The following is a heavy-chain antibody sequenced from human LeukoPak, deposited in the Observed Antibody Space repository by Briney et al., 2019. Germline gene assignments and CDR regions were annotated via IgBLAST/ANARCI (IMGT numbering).Heavy chain of an antibody. J-gene: IGHJ4*03. D-gene: IGHD1-26*01. V-gene: IGHV1-3*01. Sequence: ASVKVSCKASGYTFTSYAMNWVRQAPGQGLEWMGWINADNGNTKYSQKFQGRVTITRDTSASTAYMELSSLRSDDTAVYYCARVGLRMVSGSYLDYWGQGTLVTVSS. CDR2: INADNGNT. CDR3: ARVGLRMVSGSYLDY. CDR1: GYTFTSYA.